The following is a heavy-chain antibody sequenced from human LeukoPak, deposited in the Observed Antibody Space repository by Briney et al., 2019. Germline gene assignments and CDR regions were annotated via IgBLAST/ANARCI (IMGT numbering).Heavy chain of an antibody. V-gene: IGHV4-34*01. J-gene: IGHJ5*02. CDR1: GGSFSGYY. CDR3: ARGGSAMVRGVIHWFDP. Sequence: SETLSLTCAAYGGSFSGYYWSWIRQPPGKGLEWIGEINHSGSTNYNPSLKSRVTISVDTSKNQFSLKLSSVTAADTAVYYCARGGSAMVRGVIHWFDPWGQGTLVTVSS. CDR2: INHSGST. D-gene: IGHD3-10*01.